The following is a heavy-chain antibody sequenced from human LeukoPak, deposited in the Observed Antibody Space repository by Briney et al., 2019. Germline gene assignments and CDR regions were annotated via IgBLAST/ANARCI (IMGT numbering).Heavy chain of an antibody. CDR1: GGSFSGYY. D-gene: IGHD3-9*01. CDR3: ARTGYDILTGYRCYYYMDV. V-gene: IGHV4-34*01. Sequence: KPSETLSLTCAVYGGSFSGYYWSWIRQPPGKGLEWIGEINHSGSTNYNPSLKSRVTISVDTSKNQFSLKLSSVTAADTAVYYCARTGYDILTGYRCYYYMDVWGKGTTVTVSS. CDR2: INHSGST. J-gene: IGHJ6*03.